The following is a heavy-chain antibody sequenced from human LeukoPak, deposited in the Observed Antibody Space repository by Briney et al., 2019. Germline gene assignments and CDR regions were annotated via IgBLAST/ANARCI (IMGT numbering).Heavy chain of an antibody. CDR1: GGSISSGSYY. V-gene: IGHV4-61*02. CDR2: IYTSGST. Sequence: SQTLSLTCTVSGGSISSGSYYWSWIRQPAWKGLEWIGRIYTSGSTNYNPSLKSRVTISVDTSKNQFSLKLSSVTAADTAVYYCARDSNPYYYDSSGYYWSPGSAFDIWGQGTMVTVSS. D-gene: IGHD3-22*01. J-gene: IGHJ3*02. CDR3: ARDSNPYYYDSSGYYWSPGSAFDI.